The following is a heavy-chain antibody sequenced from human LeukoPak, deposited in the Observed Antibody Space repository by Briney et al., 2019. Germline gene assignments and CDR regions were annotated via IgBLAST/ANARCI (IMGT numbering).Heavy chain of an antibody. CDR2: VDTDGSGT. V-gene: IGHV3-74*01. D-gene: IGHD6-19*01. CDR3: ARGGYSSGLDY. J-gene: IGHJ4*02. CDR1: GLTFNNYW. Sequence: GGSLRLSCEASGLTFNNYWVHWVRQAPGKGLVWVSRVDTDGSGTIYADSVKGRFTVSRDNAKNTLYLQMISLRAEDTAVYYCARGGYSSGLDYWGQGILVTVSS.